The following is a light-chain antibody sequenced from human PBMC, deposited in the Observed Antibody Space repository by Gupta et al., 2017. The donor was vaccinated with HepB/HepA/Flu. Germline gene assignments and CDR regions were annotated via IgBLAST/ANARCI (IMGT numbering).Light chain of an antibody. Sequence: DIVMTQSPDSLAVSLGERATINCKSSQSVLYSSNNKNYLAWYQQKPGQPPKLLIYWASTRESGVPDRFSGSGSGTDFTLTISSLQAEDVAVYYCQQYDSTPCNFGQGTKLEIK. CDR2: WAS. CDR1: QSVLYSSNNKNY. V-gene: IGKV4-1*01. J-gene: IGKJ2*02. CDR3: QQYDSTPCN.